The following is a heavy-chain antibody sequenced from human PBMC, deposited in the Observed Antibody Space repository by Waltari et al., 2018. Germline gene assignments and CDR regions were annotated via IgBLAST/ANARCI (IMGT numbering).Heavy chain of an antibody. CDR3: ARGLGSSAYSSLDY. V-gene: IGHV3-23*01. Sequence: EVPLLESGGGLVQPGESLRLSCAASGFTFSNYAMSWVRKAPGQGLEWASAISGSGRSTYYADSVKGRFTISRYISKNTPYLQMNSLRAEDTAVYYCARGLGSSAYSSLDYWGQGTLVTVSS. D-gene: IGHD3-22*01. CDR2: ISGSGRST. J-gene: IGHJ4*02. CDR1: GFTFSNYA.